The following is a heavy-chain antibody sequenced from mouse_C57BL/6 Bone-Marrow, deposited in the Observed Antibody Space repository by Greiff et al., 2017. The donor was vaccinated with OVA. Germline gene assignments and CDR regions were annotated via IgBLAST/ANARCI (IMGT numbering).Heavy chain of an antibody. CDR1: GYTFTSYG. CDR3: AREGNWDYAMDY. J-gene: IGHJ4*01. D-gene: IGHD4-1*01. CDR2: IYPRSGNT. Sequence: LQESGAELARPGASVKLSCKASGYTFTSYGISWVKQRTGQGLEWIGEIYPRSGNTYYNEKFKGKATLTADKSSSTAYMELRSLTSEDSAVYFCAREGNWDYAMDYWGQGTSVTVSS. V-gene: IGHV1-81*01.